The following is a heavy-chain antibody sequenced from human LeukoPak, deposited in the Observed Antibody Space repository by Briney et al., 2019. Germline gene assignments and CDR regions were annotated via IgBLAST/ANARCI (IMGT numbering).Heavy chain of an antibody. CDR3: AREKYCSSTSCIWGWYYGMDV. CDR1: GGSISSGGYS. CDR2: IYHSGST. Sequence: SQTLSLTCAVSGGSISSGGYSWSWIRQPAGKGLEWIGYIYHSGSTYYNPSLKSRVTISVDTSKNQFSLKLSSVTAADTAVYYCAREKYCSSTSCIWGWYYGMDVWGQGTTVTVSS. D-gene: IGHD2-2*01. V-gene: IGHV4-30-2*05. J-gene: IGHJ6*02.